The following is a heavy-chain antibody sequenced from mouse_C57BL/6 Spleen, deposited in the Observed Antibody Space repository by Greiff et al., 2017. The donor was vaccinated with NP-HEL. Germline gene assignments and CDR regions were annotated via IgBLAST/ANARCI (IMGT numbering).Heavy chain of an antibody. D-gene: IGHD2-5*01. V-gene: IGHV1-52*01. CDR3: ARGGYYSNYL. CDR2: IDPSDSET. CDR1: GYTFTSYW. Sequence: QVQLKQPGAELVRPGSSVKLSCKASGYTFTSYWMHWVKQRPIQGLEWIGNIDPSDSETHYNQKFKDKATLTVDKSSSTAYMQLSSLTSEDSAVYYCARGGYYSNYLWGQGTTLTVSS. J-gene: IGHJ2*01.